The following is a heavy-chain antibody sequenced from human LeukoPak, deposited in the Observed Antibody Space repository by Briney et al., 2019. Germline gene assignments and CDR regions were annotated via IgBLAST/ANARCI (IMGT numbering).Heavy chain of an antibody. CDR1: GFTFSNYW. CDR3: ATLNGPLFEY. J-gene: IGHJ4*02. CDR2: IHQHGNEK. D-gene: IGHD2-8*01. Sequence: PGGSLRLSCAASGFTFSNYWMSWVRQAPGKGLEWVASIHQHGNEKYFVDSVRGRFTISRDNAKNLLYLQMSSLRAEDTAVYYCATLNGPLFEYWGQGTLVTVSS. V-gene: IGHV3-7*01.